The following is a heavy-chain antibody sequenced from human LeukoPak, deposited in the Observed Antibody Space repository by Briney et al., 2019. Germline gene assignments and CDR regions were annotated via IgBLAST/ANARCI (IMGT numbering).Heavy chain of an antibody. CDR2: INHSGST. Sequence: SETLSLTCAVYGGSFSGYYWSWIRQPPGKGLEWIGEINHSGSTNYNPSLKSRVTISVDTSKNQFSLKLSSVTAADTAVYYCARDALELSDYGDYVFKLGHAFDIWGQGTMVTVSS. CDR1: GGSFSGYY. V-gene: IGHV4-34*01. J-gene: IGHJ3*02. CDR3: ARDALELSDYGDYVFKLGHAFDI. D-gene: IGHD4-17*01.